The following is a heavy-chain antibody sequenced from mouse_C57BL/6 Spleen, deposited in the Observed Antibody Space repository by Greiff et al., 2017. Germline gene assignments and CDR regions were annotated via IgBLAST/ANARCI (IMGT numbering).Heavy chain of an antibody. CDR1: GFTFSDYY. D-gene: IGHD1-1*01. CDR3: ARVYGSSDWYFDV. V-gene: IGHV5-16*01. J-gene: IGHJ1*03. CDR2: INYDGSST. Sequence: EVQRVESEGGLVQPGSSMKLSCTASGFTFSDYYMAWVRQVPEKGLEWVANINYDGSSTYYLASLKSRFIISRDNAKNILYLQMSSLKSEDTATYYCARVYGSSDWYFDVWGTGTTVTVSS.